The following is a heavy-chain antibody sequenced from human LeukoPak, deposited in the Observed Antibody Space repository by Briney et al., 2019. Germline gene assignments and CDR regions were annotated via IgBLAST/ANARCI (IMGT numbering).Heavy chain of an antibody. CDR3: ARDRRATVVTPDCWFDP. Sequence: GASVKVSCKASGYTFTSYGISWVRQAPGQGLEWMGWISAYNGNTNYAQKLQGRVTMTTDTSTSTAYMELRSLRSDDTAVYYCARDRRATVVTPDCWFDPWGQGTLVTVSS. V-gene: IGHV1-18*01. J-gene: IGHJ5*02. CDR2: ISAYNGNT. D-gene: IGHD4-23*01. CDR1: GYTFTSYG.